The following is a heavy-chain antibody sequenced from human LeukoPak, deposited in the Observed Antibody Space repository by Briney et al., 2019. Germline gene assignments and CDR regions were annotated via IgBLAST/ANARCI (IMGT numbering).Heavy chain of an antibody. CDR3: ARGGSAAAGPDDDWIDY. Sequence: GASVKVSCKASGYTFTSYYMHWVRQAPGQGLEWMGIINPSGGSTSYAQKFQGRVTMTRDMSTSTVYMELSSLRSDDTAVYYCARGGSAAAGPDDDWIDYWGQGTLVTVSS. D-gene: IGHD6-13*01. J-gene: IGHJ4*02. CDR2: INPSGGST. CDR1: GYTFTSYY. V-gene: IGHV1-46*01.